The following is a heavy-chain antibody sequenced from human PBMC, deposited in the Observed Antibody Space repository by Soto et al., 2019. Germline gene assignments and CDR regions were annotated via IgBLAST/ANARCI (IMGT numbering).Heavy chain of an antibody. CDR1: GGSISSYY. CDR3: ARESVAVAGHNYYYYYGMDV. D-gene: IGHD6-19*01. Sequence: SETLSLTCTVSGGSISSYYWSWIRQPPGKGLEWIGYIYYSGSTNYNPSLKSRVTISVDTSKNQFSLKLSSVTAADTAVYYCARESVAVAGHNYYYYYGMDVWGQGTTVTVSS. V-gene: IGHV4-59*01. CDR2: IYYSGST. J-gene: IGHJ6*02.